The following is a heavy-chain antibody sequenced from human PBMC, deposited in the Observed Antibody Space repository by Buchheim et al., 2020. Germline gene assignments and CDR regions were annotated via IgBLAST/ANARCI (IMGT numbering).Heavy chain of an antibody. D-gene: IGHD2-2*01. CDR2: ISYDGSNK. J-gene: IGHJ4*02. CDR3: AKGGLVVVPAAIGY. CDR1: GFTFSSYG. V-gene: IGHV3-30*18. Sequence: VQLLESGGGLVQPGGSLRLSCAASGFTFSSYGMHWVRQAPGKGLEWVAVISYDGSNKYYADSVKGRFTISRDNSKNTLYLQMNSLRAEDTAVYYCAKGGLVVVPAAIGYWGQGTL.